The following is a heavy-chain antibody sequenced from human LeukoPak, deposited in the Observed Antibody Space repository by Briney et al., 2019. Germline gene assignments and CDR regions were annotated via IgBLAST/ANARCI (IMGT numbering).Heavy chain of an antibody. D-gene: IGHD2-2*01. CDR3: AKDLPAAYFDH. CDR1: GSTFSNYG. V-gene: IGHV3-30*02. CDR2: VRSDGGIK. Sequence: PGGSLRLSCAASGSTFSNYGIHWARQAPGKGLEWVAFVRSDGGIKYYADSVEGRFTISRDNSRTTVYLQMNSLRAEDTAVYHCAKDLPAAYFDHWGQGTLVTVSS. J-gene: IGHJ4*02.